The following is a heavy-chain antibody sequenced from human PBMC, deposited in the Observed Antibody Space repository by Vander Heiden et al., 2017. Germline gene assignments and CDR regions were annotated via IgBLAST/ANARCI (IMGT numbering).Heavy chain of an antibody. J-gene: IGHJ6*02. Sequence: QVQLVQSGAEVKKPGASVKVSCKASGYTFTGYYMHWVRQAPGQGLEWMGWINPNSGGTNYAQKLQGRVTMTRDTSISTAYMELSRLRSDDTAVYYCARGLGYGRAVAGHYYYYGMDVWGQGTTVTVSS. CDR2: INPNSGGT. V-gene: IGHV1-2*02. D-gene: IGHD6-19*01. CDR1: GYTFTGYY. CDR3: ARGLGYGRAVAGHYYYYGMDV.